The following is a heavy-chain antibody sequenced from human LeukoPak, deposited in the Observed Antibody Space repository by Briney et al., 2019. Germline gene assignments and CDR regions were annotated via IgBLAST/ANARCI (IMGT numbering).Heavy chain of an antibody. CDR2: IQGDGSVI. Sequence: GGSLRLSCVSSGFTLSRYWMGWVRQAPGKGLEWVANIQGDGSVIYYGDSVRGRFTISRDNAENSLYLQMNSVRDEDTAVYYCAKHVVGFTPRDYWGQGTLVTVSS. CDR3: AKHVVGFTPRDY. V-gene: IGHV3-7*01. J-gene: IGHJ4*02. CDR1: GFTLSRYW. D-gene: IGHD2-15*01.